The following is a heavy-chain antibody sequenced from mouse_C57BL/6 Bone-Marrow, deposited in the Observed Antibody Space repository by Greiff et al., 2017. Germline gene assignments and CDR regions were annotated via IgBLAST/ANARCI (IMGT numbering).Heavy chain of an antibody. CDR3: ARDVHYDYDGGYYAMDY. D-gene: IGHD2-4*01. V-gene: IGHV5-4*01. J-gene: IGHJ4*01. Sequence: EVKLVESGGGLVKPGGSLKLSCAASGFTFSSYAMSWVRQTPEKRLEWVATISDGGSYTYYPDNVKGRFTISRDNAKNNLYLQMSHLKSEDTAMYYCARDVHYDYDGGYYAMDYWGQGTSVTVSS. CDR1: GFTFSSYA. CDR2: ISDGGSYT.